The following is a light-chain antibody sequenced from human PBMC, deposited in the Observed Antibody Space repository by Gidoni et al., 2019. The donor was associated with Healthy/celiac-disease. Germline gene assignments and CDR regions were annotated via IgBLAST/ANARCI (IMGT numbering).Light chain of an antibody. V-gene: IGKV3-11*01. CDR3: QQRSNWPPEIT. J-gene: IGKJ4*01. CDR1: QSVSSY. Sequence: EIVLTHSPATLSLSPGERSTLSCRARQSVSSYLAWYQQKPGQATRLLIYDAANRTTGIPARFSGSGSGTDFTLTISILEPEDFAVYSCQQRSNWPPEITFGGGTKVEIK. CDR2: DAA.